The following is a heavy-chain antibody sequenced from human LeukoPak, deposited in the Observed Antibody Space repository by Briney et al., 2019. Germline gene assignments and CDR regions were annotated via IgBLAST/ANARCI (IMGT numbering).Heavy chain of an antibody. Sequence: SVKVSCKASGGTFSSYAISWVRQAPGQGLEWMGGIIPIFGTANYAQKFQGRVTITADESTSTAYMELSSLRSEDTAVYYCARDPGGYYDSSGYPWGQGTLVTVSS. CDR1: GGTFSSYA. CDR3: ARDPGGYYDSSGYP. CDR2: IIPIFGTA. D-gene: IGHD3-22*01. V-gene: IGHV1-69*13. J-gene: IGHJ5*02.